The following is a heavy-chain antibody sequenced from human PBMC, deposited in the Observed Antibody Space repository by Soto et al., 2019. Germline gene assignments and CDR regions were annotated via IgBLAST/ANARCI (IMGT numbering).Heavy chain of an antibody. CDR3: FIDPKSIAARRAHLYYFDY. D-gene: IGHD6-6*01. CDR1: GYTFTSYY. J-gene: IGHJ4*02. CDR2: INPSGGST. Sequence: ASVKVSCKASGYTFTSYYMHWVRQAPGQGLEWMGIINPSGGSTSHAQKFQGRVTMTSDTSTSTVYMELSSLRSEDTAVYYCFIDPKSIAARRAHLYYFDYWGQGTLVTVSS. V-gene: IGHV1-46*03.